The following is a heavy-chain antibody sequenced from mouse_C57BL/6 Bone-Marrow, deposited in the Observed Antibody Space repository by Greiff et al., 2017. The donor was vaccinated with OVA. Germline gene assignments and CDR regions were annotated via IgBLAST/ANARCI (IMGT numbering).Heavy chain of an antibody. J-gene: IGHJ1*03. Sequence: QVQLQQPGAELVKPGASVKLSCKASGYTFTSYWMHWVKQRPGQGLEWIGMIHPNSGSTNYNEKFKSKATLTVDKSSSTAYMQRSILTSEDSAVYYCARGGSYWYFDVWGTGTTVTVSS. CDR2: IHPNSGST. CDR1: GYTFTSYW. V-gene: IGHV1-64*01. CDR3: ARGGSYWYFDV. D-gene: IGHD1-1*01.